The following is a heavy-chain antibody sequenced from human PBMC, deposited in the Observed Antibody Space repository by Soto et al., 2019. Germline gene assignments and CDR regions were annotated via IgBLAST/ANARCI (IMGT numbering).Heavy chain of an antibody. CDR1: GYTFTSYG. J-gene: IGHJ4*02. CDR3: ARGVSYDYVWGSYRDPNYFDY. V-gene: IGHV1-18*04. Sequence: QVQLVQSGAEVKKPGASVKVSCKASGYTFTSYGISWVRQAPGQGLEWMGWISAYNGNTNYAQKLQGRVTMTTDTSTSTAYIELRSLRSDDTAVYYCARGVSYDYVWGSYRDPNYFDYWGQGTLVTVSS. CDR2: ISAYNGNT. D-gene: IGHD3-16*02.